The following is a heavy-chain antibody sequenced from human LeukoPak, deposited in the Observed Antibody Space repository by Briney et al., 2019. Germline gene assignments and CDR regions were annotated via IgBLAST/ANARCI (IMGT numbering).Heavy chain of an antibody. Sequence: GGSLRLFCAASGFTFSSYSMNWVRQAPGKGLEWVSYISSSSSTIYYADSVKGRFTISRDNAKNSLYLQMNSLRAEDTAVYYCAREEYSSSYYFDYWGQGTLVTVSS. V-gene: IGHV3-48*01. CDR1: GFTFSSYS. CDR2: ISSSSSTI. CDR3: AREEYSSSYYFDY. J-gene: IGHJ4*02. D-gene: IGHD6-6*01.